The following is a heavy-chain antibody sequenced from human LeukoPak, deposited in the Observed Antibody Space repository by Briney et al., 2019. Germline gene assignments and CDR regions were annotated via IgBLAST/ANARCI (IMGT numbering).Heavy chain of an antibody. J-gene: IGHJ4*02. Sequence: SETLSLTCAVYGGSFSGYYWSWIRQPPGEGLEWIGEINDSGSVNCNPSLKNRVTLSVDTSKNQFSLRLSSVAAADTAVYYCARRLVDSGASQVSDDWGQGTLVTVSS. V-gene: IGHV4-34*01. CDR1: GGSFSGYY. D-gene: IGHD2-15*01. CDR2: INDSGSV. CDR3: ARRLVDSGASQVSDD.